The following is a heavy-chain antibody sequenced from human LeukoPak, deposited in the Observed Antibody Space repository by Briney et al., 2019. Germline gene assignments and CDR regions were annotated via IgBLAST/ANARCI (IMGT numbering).Heavy chain of an antibody. CDR1: GFTFSSYW. D-gene: IGHD3-10*01. CDR3: ARESEESFDY. Sequence: PGGSLRLSCAASGFTFSSYWMSWVRQAPGKGLEWVAVIPYDGSNKYYADSVKGRFTISRDNSKNTLYLQMNSLRAEDTAVYYCARESEESFDYWGQGTLVTVSS. V-gene: IGHV3-30*03. J-gene: IGHJ4*02. CDR2: IPYDGSNK.